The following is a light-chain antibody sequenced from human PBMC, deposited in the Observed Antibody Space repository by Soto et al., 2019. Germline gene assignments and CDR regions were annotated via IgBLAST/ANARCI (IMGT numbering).Light chain of an antibody. CDR2: EVN. J-gene: IGLJ1*01. CDR3: CSYTSSTTDV. Sequence: QSVLTQPASVSGSPGQSITISCTGTSSDVGGYNYVSWYQQYPGKAPKLMIYEVNNRPSGVSNRFSGSKSGNTASLTISGLQAEDEADYYCCSYTSSTTDVFGTGTQLTVL. V-gene: IGLV2-14*01. CDR1: SSDVGGYNY.